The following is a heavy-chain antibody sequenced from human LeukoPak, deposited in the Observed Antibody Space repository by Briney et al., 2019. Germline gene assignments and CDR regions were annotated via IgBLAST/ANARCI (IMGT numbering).Heavy chain of an antibody. D-gene: IGHD7-27*01. CDR1: GGTFSGYS. CDR3: ARDLNWETY. CDR2: INHSGST. V-gene: IGHV4-34*01. J-gene: IGHJ4*02. Sequence: SETLSLTCTVYGGTFSGYSWSWIPQAPGKGLEWIGEINHSGSTNCNASLKSRVTILVDTSKNQVSLNLSSVTAADTAVYYCARDLNWETYWGQGTLVSVSS.